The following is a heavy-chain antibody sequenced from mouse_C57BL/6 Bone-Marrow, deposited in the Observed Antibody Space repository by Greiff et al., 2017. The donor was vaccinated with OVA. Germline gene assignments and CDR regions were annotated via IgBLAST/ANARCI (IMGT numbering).Heavy chain of an antibody. J-gene: IGHJ2*01. D-gene: IGHD1-1*01. Sequence: VQLQQPGAELVRPGSSVKLSCKASGYTFTSYWMHWVKQRPIQGLEWIGNIDPSDSETHYNQKFKDKATLTVDKSSSTAYMQLSSLTSEDSAVYYCARPLYYYGSYFDYWGQGTTLTVSS. CDR2: IDPSDSET. CDR3: ARPLYYYGSYFDY. CDR1: GYTFTSYW. V-gene: IGHV1-52*01.